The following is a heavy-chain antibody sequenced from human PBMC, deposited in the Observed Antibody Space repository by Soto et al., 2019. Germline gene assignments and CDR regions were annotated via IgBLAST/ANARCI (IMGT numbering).Heavy chain of an antibody. CDR1: GGSLSGYY. Sequence: PSETLSLTCAVYGGSLSGYYWTWIRRPPGQGLELIGEIHHSGSINYNSSLKSRITISAYTSMNQFFLKLSSVTAADTAVYYCSRDGDAYKAGNYWGQGTLDTVSS. V-gene: IGHV4-34*01. CDR2: IHHSGSI. J-gene: IGHJ4*02. CDR3: SRDGDAYKAGNY. D-gene: IGHD1-1*01.